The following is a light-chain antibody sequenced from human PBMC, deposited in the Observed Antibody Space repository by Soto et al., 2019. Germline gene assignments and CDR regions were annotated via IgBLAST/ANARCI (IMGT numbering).Light chain of an antibody. V-gene: IGKV3-20*01. CDR1: QSVSSSY. J-gene: IGKJ3*01. Sequence: EIVLTQSPGTLSLSPGERATLSCRASQSVSSSYLAWYQQKPGQAPRLLIHGATSRAIAIPDRFSGSGSGTDFTLTISRLEAEDFAVYYCQQYGSTPFTFGPGTKVDIK. CDR2: GAT. CDR3: QQYGSTPFT.